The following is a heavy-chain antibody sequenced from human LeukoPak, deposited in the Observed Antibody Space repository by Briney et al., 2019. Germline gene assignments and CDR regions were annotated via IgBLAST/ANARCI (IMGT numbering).Heavy chain of an antibody. CDR1: GFIFSTYA. CDR2: ISGSGGST. D-gene: IGHD4/OR15-4a*01. V-gene: IGHV3-23*01. CDR3: AKEYGASR. J-gene: IGHJ4*02. Sequence: RPGGSLRLSCAASGFIFSTYAMNWVRQAPGKGLEWVSTISGSGGSTYYADSVKGRFTISRDNAKNTLYLQMNSLRAEDTAVYYCAKEYGASRWGQGTLVTVSS.